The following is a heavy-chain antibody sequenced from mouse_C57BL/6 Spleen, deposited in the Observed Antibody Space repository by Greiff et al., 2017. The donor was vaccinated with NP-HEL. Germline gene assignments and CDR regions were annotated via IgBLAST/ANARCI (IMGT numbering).Heavy chain of an antibody. Sequence: QVQLQQSGAELARPGASVKMSCKASGYTFTSYTMRWVKQRPGQGLEWIGYINPSSGYTKYNQKFKDKATLTADKSSSTAYMQLSSLTSEDSAVYYCARIYYGNSYWYFDVWGTGTTVTVSS. CDR1: GYTFTSYT. V-gene: IGHV1-4*01. J-gene: IGHJ1*03. CDR2: INPSSGYT. D-gene: IGHD2-1*01. CDR3: ARIYYGNSYWYFDV.